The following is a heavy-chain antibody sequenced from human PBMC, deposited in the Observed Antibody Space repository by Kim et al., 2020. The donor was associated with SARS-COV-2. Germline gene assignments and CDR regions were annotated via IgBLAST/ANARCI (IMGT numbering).Heavy chain of an antibody. D-gene: IGHD6-13*01. CDR1: GYTFTSYD. V-gene: IGHV1-8*01. CDR2: MNPNTGNT. Sequence: ASVKVSCKASGYTFTSYDINWVRQATGQGLEWMGWMNPNTGNTGYAQEFQGRVTMTRNTSISTAYMELSSLRAEDTAVYYCARGGQQLVPDYWGQGTLVTVSS. CDR3: ARGGQQLVPDY. J-gene: IGHJ4*02.